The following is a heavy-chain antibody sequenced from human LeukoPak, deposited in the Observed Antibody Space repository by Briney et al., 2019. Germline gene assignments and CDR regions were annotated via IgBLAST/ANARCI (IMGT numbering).Heavy chain of an antibody. CDR3: AREADWNDVDY. CDR2: ISSSSSYI. V-gene: IGHV3-21*01. J-gene: IGHJ4*02. CDR1: GFTFSSYS. Sequence: GGSLGLSCAASGFTFSSYSMNWVRQAPGKGLEWVSSISSSSSYIYYADSVKGRFTISRDNAKNSLYLQMNSLRAEDTAVYYCAREADWNDVDYWGQGTLVTVSS. D-gene: IGHD1-1*01.